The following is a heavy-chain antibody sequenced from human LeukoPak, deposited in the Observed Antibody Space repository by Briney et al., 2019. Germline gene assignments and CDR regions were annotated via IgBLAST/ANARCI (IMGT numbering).Heavy chain of an antibody. Sequence: ASVKVSCKASGYTFTSYGICWVRQAPGQGLEWMGWISAYNGNTNYAQKLQGRVTMTTDTSTSTAYMELRSLRSDDTAVYYCARVWAYCSSTSCFEFDPWGQGTLVTVPS. J-gene: IGHJ5*02. V-gene: IGHV1-18*01. D-gene: IGHD2-2*01. CDR2: ISAYNGNT. CDR1: GYTFTSYG. CDR3: ARVWAYCSSTSCFEFDP.